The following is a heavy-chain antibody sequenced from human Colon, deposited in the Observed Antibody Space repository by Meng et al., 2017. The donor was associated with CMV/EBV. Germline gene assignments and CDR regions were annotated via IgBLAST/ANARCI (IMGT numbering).Heavy chain of an antibody. CDR1: GFTFSSYA. CDR2: ISGSGGIT. CDR3: AKGDGYNYDNWCDP. Sequence: GESLKISCAASGFTFSSYAMSWVRQAPGKGLEWVSGISGSGGITYYADSVKGRFTISRDNSKNTLYLQMNSLRAEDTAVYYCAKGDGYNYDNWCDPWGQGTLVTVSS. D-gene: IGHD5-24*01. V-gene: IGHV3-23*01. J-gene: IGHJ5*02.